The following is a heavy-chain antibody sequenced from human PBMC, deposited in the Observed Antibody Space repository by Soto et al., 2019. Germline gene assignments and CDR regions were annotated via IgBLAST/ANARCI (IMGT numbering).Heavy chain of an antibody. CDR2: ISSSSRKL. CDR1: GFTFSSYS. D-gene: IGHD3-16*01. Sequence: GGSLRLSCAASGFTFSSYSMNWVRQAPGKGLEWVSYISSSSRKLYYADSVRGRFTISRDNANNSLYLQMNGLRDEDTAVYFCARGGSARRWGALYNWFDPWGQGA. CDR3: ARGGSARRWGALYNWFDP. V-gene: IGHV3-48*02. J-gene: IGHJ5*02.